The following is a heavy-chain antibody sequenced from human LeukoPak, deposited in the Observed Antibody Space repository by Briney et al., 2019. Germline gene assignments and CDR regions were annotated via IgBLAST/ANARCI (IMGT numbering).Heavy chain of an antibody. CDR1: RGTFSSYA. CDR3: ARGGGSYGDFQH. J-gene: IGHJ1*01. Sequence: ASVKLSCKASRGTFSSYAISWVRQAPGQGLEWMGGIIPIFGTANYAQKFQGRVTITADESTSTAYMERSSLRSEDTAVYYCARGGGSYGDFQHWGQGTLVTVSS. CDR2: IIPIFGTA. D-gene: IGHD1-26*01. V-gene: IGHV1-69*13.